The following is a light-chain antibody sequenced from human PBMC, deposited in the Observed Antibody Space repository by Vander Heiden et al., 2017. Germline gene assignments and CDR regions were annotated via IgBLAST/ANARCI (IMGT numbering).Light chain of an antibody. CDR2: GAS. J-gene: IGKJ4*01. Sequence: SQVTQSPSSLSASVGDRVTITRRPSQGFSNHFAWYQQKPGKAPNLLIYGASTLQTGVPSRFSGSGYGTDFTLTISSLQPEDFATYYCQQFDSYPRTFGGGTKVEIK. CDR1: QGFSNH. CDR3: QQFDSYPRT. V-gene: IGKV1-9*01.